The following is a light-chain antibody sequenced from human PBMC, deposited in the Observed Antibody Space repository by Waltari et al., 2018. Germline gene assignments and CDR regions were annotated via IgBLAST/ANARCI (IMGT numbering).Light chain of an antibody. CDR3: QQYYSTPRT. Sequence: DIVMTQSPDSLAVSLGERATINCRSSQSVLYSSNNRNYLAWYQEKPGQPPKLLIYWASTRDSGVPDRFSGSGSGTDFTLTISSLQDEDVAVYYCQQYYSTPRTFGQGTKVEIK. CDR1: QSVLYSSNNRNY. CDR2: WAS. J-gene: IGKJ1*01. V-gene: IGKV4-1*01.